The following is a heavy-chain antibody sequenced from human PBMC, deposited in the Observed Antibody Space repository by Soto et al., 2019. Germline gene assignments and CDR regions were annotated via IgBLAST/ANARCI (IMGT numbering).Heavy chain of an antibody. J-gene: IGHJ4*02. CDR2: INGVGSII. CDR1: GFTFSSYG. D-gene: IGHD2-15*01. CDR3: VREDCSGGTGKRFDY. V-gene: IGHV3-74*01. Sequence: EVHLVESGGGLVQPGGSLSLSCAASGFTFSSYGMHWARQAPGKGLEWLWSINGVGSIIPHADSVRGRFTVSRDNAKDTLYMQMTSLRADDTAVYDCVREDCSGGTGKRFDYWGQGTPVTVSS.